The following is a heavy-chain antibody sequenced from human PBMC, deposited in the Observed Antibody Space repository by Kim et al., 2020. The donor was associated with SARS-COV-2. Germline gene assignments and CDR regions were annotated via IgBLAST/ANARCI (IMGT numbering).Heavy chain of an antibody. V-gene: IGHV4-59*01. J-gene: IGHJ5*02. Sequence: SETLSLTCNVSGASISSYYWSWIRQPPGKRLEWIGYIYYNGNTKYNPSLESRVTISVDTSKNQFSLKVSSVTAADTAVYYCARQYNSGSTWVRWFDPWGQGTLVTVSS. CDR3: ARQYNSGSTWVRWFDP. D-gene: IGHD6-19*01. CDR1: GASISSYY. CDR2: IYYNGNT.